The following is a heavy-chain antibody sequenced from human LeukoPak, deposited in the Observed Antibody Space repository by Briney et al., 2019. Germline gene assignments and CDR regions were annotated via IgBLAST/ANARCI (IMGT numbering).Heavy chain of an antibody. CDR3: ARWRVVVGTGARNWFDP. CDR1: GGSFSGYY. V-gene: IGHV4-34*01. CDR2: INHSGST. Sequence: SETLSLTCAVYGGSFSGYYWSWIRQRPGKGLEWVGEINHSGSTNYNPSLKSRVTISVDTSKNQFSLKLSSVTAADTAVYYCARWRVVVGTGARNWFDPWGQGTLVTVSS. D-gene: IGHD2-2*01. J-gene: IGHJ5*02.